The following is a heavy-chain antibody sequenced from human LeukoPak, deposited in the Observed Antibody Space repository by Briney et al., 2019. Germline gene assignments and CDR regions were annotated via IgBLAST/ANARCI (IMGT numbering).Heavy chain of an antibody. V-gene: IGHV1-3*01. J-gene: IGHJ4*02. D-gene: IGHD6-19*01. CDR1: GYTFTSYA. CDR2: INAGNGNT. CDR3: ARGYSSGWYQGGFDY. Sequence: ASVKVSCKSSGYTFTSYAMHWVRQAPGHRLEWMGWINAGNGNTKYSQKFHGRVTITRDTSASTAYMELSSLRSEDTAVYYCARGYSSGWYQGGFDYWGQGTLVTVSS.